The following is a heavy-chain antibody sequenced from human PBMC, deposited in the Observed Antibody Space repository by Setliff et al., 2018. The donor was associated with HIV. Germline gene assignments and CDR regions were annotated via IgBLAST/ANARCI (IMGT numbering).Heavy chain of an antibody. CDR1: GGSIISGRNY. V-gene: IGHV4-61*01. CDR3: ARVPSSGWYGGHHYMDV. Sequence: PSEALSLTCTVSGGSIISGRNYRTWIRQPPWKGLEWIGNIHYTGSTNYNPSLKSRVTISGDSSKKQLSLVLSSVTAADTAVYYCARVPSSGWYGGHHYMDVGGKGATVTVSS. CDR2: IHYTGST. D-gene: IGHD6-19*01. J-gene: IGHJ6*03.